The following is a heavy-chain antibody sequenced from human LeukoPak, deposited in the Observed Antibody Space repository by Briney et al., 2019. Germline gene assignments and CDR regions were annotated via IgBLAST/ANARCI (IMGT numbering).Heavy chain of an antibody. V-gene: IGHV4-4*07. D-gene: IGHD5-12*01. J-gene: IGHJ2*01. CDR3: ARDPSGYWYWYFDL. CDR2: IYTSGST. CDR1: GGSISSYY. Sequence: KSSETLSLTCTVSGGSISSYYWSWIRQPAGKGLEWIGRIYTSGSTNYNPSLKSRVTMSVDTSKNQFSLKLSSVTAADTAVYYCARDPSGYWYWYFDLWGRGTLVTVSS.